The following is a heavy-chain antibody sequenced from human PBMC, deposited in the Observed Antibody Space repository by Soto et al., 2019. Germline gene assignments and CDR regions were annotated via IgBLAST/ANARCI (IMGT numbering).Heavy chain of an antibody. J-gene: IGHJ6*02. CDR3: ARGGWDYGGNYNYYYGMDV. D-gene: IGHD4-17*01. Sequence: ASVKVSCKASGYTFTIYDINWVRQATVQGLEWMGWMNPNSGNTGYAQKFQGRVTMTRNTSISTAYMELSSLRSEDTAVYYCARGGWDYGGNYNYYYGMDVWGQGTTVTVSS. CDR1: GYTFTIYD. CDR2: MNPNSGNT. V-gene: IGHV1-8*01.